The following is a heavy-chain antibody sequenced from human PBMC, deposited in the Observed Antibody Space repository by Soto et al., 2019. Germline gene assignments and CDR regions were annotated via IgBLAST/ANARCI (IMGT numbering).Heavy chain of an antibody. CDR1: GFTFSSYS. D-gene: IGHD3-3*01. J-gene: IGHJ4*02. Sequence: GESLKISCAASGFTFSSYSMNWVRQAPGKGLEWVSSISSSSSYIYYADSVKGRFTISRDNAKNSLYLQMNSLRAEDTAVYYCARSVWTYYDFWSGYYTGDYWGQGTLVTVSS. CDR3: ARSVWTYYDFWSGYYTGDY. CDR2: ISSSSSYI. V-gene: IGHV3-21*01.